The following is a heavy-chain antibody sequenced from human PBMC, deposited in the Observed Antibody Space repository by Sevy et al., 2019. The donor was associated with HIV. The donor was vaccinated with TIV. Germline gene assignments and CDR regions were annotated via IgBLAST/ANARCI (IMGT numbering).Heavy chain of an antibody. D-gene: IGHD7-27*01. Sequence: ASVKVSCKASGDTFSTYGLSWVRQAPGQGLEWMGGIIPIFGTPNYAQKFQGRVTITADETARKAYMELSSLRSEDTALYYCAREGGVATTGDHDAFDIWGHGTLVTVSS. V-gene: IGHV1-69*13. CDR2: IIPIFGTP. CDR1: GDTFSTYG. CDR3: AREGGVATTGDHDAFDI. J-gene: IGHJ3*02.